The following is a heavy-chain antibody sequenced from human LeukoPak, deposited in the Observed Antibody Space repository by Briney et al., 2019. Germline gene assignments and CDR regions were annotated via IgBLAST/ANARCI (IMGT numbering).Heavy chain of an antibody. J-gene: IGHJ4*02. V-gene: IGHV3-30-3*01. D-gene: IGHD3-10*01. CDR2: ISYDGSNK. Sequence: GGSLRLSCAASGFTFSSYAMHWVRQAPGKGLEWVALISYDGSNKYYADSVKGRFTISRDNSKNTLYLQMNSLRAEDTAVYYGARDGDLMKPFSGGYLFDYGGQGTLVTVSS. CDR3: ARDGDLMKPFSGGYLFDY. CDR1: GFTFSSYA.